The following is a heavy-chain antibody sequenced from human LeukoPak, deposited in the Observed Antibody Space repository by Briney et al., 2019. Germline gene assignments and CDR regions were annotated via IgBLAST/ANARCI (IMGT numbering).Heavy chain of an antibody. CDR1: GGSISSGGYY. CDR2: IYYSGST. CDR3: ARAPAIDYGRNLWFDY. V-gene: IGHV4-31*03. D-gene: IGHD4-23*01. Sequence: NPSQTLSLTCTVSGGSISSGGYYWGWIRQHPGKGLEWIGYIYYSGSTYYNPSLKSRFTISVNTSKNQFSLKLSSVTAADTAVYYCARAPAIDYGRNLWFDYWGQGTLVTVSS. J-gene: IGHJ4*02.